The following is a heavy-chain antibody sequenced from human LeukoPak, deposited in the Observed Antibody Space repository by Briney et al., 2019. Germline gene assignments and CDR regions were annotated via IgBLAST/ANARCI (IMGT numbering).Heavy chain of an antibody. V-gene: IGHV1-69*13. Sequence: ASVKVSCKASGGTSISYAISWVRQAPGQGLEWMGGIIPIFGTANYAQKFQGRVTITADESTSTAYMELSSLRSEDTAVCYCARDSRTGTITDAFDIWGQGTMVTVSS. CDR3: ARDSRTGTITDAFDI. CDR1: GGTSISYA. D-gene: IGHD1-7*01. J-gene: IGHJ3*02. CDR2: IIPIFGTA.